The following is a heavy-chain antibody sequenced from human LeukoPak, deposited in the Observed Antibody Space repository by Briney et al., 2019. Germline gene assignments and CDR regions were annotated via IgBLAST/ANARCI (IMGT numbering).Heavy chain of an antibody. D-gene: IGHD3-22*01. CDR2: ITPYNGDT. J-gene: IGHJ3*02. CDR1: GYTFAHYG. V-gene: IGHV1-18*01. CDR3: ARVKIASWAFDI. Sequence: ASVKVSCKTSGYTFAHYGIVWVRQAPGQGLKWMGWITPYNGDTNYAQNYQGRVTLTTDTSTSTAYMELRGLGSDDTAVYYCARVKIASWAFDIWGQGTMVTVSS.